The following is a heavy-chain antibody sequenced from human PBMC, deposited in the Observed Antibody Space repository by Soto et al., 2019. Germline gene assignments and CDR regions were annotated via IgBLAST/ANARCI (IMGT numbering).Heavy chain of an antibody. CDR2: IYYSGNT. Sequence: SETLSLTCTVSGGSISSGGYYWSWIRQHPGKGLEWIGYIYYSGNTYYNPSLKSRLTISVDTSKNQFSLKLSSVTAADTAVYYCARAIFYYYYMDVWGQGTTVTVSS. V-gene: IGHV4-31*03. CDR1: GGSISSGGYY. J-gene: IGHJ6*03. CDR3: ARAIFYYYYMDV.